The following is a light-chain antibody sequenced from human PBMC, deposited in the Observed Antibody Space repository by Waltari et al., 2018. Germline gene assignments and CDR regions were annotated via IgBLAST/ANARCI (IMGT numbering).Light chain of an antibody. Sequence: SNELTQPPSVSVSPGQTSRIPCSGDALAKKYSYWYQHKPGQAPVLVMYKDNERPPGIPKRFSGSSSGTTVFLTITGVQAEDEADYYYQSSGNSGSSPYVFGSGTRVTVL. CDR3: QSSGNSGSSPYV. J-gene: IGLJ1*01. CDR1: ALAKKY. CDR2: KDN. V-gene: IGLV3-25*03.